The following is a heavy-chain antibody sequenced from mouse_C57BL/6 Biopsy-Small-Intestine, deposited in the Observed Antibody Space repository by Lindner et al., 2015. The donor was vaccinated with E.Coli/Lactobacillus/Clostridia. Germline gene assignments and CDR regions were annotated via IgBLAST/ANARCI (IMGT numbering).Heavy chain of an antibody. CDR2: IDPNSGGT. CDR3: ARRRGTPYYFDY. Sequence: VQLQESGAELVKPGASVKISCKASGYAFSRYWMNWVKQRPGRGLEWIGRIDPNSGGTKYNEKFKSKATLTVDTSSSTAYMQLSSLTSEDSAVYYCARRRGTPYYFDYWGQGTTLTVSS. J-gene: IGHJ2*01. V-gene: IGHV1-62-3*01. CDR1: GYAFSRYW.